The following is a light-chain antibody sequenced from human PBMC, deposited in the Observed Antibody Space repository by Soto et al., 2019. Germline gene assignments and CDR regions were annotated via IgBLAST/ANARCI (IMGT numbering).Light chain of an antibody. CDR3: QQYNKWPGT. CDR1: QGIGGT. V-gene: IGKV3-15*01. CDR2: GAS. Sequence: EIVLTQSPGTLSLSPGEGARLSCRASQGIGGTVAWYQHKPGQTPRLLIYGASARATGVPARFSGSGSGTDFTLTISSLQSEDFAVYYCQQYNKWPGTFGGGTKVDI. J-gene: IGKJ4*02.